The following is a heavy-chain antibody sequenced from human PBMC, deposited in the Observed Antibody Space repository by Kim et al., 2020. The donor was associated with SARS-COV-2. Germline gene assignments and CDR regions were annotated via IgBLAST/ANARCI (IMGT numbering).Heavy chain of an antibody. V-gene: IGHV3-30*18. J-gene: IGHJ6*02. CDR1: GFTFSSYG. D-gene: IGHD3-3*01. Sequence: GGSLRLSCAASGFTFSSYGMHWVRQAPGKGLEWVAVISYDGSNKYYADSVKGRFTISRDNSKNTLYLQMNSLRAEDTAVYYCAKDHLTRSRITIFGVATRDYYYYGMDVWGQGTTVTVSS. CDR2: ISYDGSNK. CDR3: AKDHLTRSRITIFGVATRDYYYYGMDV.